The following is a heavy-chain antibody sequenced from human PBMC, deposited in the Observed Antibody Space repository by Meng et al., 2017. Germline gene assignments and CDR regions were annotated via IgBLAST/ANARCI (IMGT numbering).Heavy chain of an antibody. Sequence: GQLVQSGPEVKKPGASVNLSCKPSGYTFAAYWIHWLRQAPGQGLEWMGRIDPNNDHTQYAQNFQGRVTMTSDTSISTVYMELNGLRSDDTAVYYCARDEDISAAGKLFSDYWGQGTLVTVSS. V-gene: IGHV1-2*06. CDR3: ARDEDISAAGKLFSDY. CDR2: IDPNNDHT. D-gene: IGHD6-13*01. J-gene: IGHJ4*02. CDR1: GYTFAAYW.